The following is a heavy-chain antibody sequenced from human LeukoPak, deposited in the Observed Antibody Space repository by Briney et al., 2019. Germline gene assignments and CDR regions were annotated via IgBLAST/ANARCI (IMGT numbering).Heavy chain of an antibody. CDR3: ARVAYCGGDCYYEAAYFDY. D-gene: IGHD2-21*02. V-gene: IGHV1-69*01. Sequence: SVKVSCKASGGTFISYAISWVRQAPGQGLEWMGGIIPIFGTANYAQKFQGRVTITADESTSTAYMELSSQRSEDTAVYYCARVAYCGGDCYYEAAYFDYWGQGTLVTVSS. CDR2: IIPIFGTA. CDR1: GGTFISYA. J-gene: IGHJ4*02.